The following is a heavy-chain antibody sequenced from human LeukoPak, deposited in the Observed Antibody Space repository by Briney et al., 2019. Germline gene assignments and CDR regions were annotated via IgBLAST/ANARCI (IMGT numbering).Heavy chain of an antibody. Sequence: GGSLRLSCAASGFTLSSYAMSWVRQAPGKGLEWVSAISGSGGSTYYADSVKGRFTISRDNSKNTLYLQMNSLRAEDTAVYYCAKDVKYYYGSGSTNYFDYWGQGTLVTVSS. CDR2: ISGSGGST. CDR1: GFTLSSYA. CDR3: AKDVKYYYGSGSTNYFDY. V-gene: IGHV3-23*01. J-gene: IGHJ4*02. D-gene: IGHD3-10*01.